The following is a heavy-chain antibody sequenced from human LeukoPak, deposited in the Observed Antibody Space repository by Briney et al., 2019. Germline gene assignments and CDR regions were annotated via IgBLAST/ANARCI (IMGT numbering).Heavy chain of an antibody. D-gene: IGHD4-17*01. CDR1: GFTFSSYA. J-gene: IGHJ5*02. CDR3: AKGPTPSTKYNWFDP. CDR2: ISGSGGST. Sequence: GGSLRLSCAASGFTFSSYAMSWVRQAPGKGLEWVSAISGSGGSTYYADSVKGRFTISRDNSKNTLYLQMNSQRAEDTAVYYCAKGPTPSTKYNWFDPWGQGALVTVSS. V-gene: IGHV3-23*01.